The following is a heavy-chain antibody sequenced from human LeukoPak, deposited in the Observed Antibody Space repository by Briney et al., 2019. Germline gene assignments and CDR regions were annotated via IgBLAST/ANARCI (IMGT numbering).Heavy chain of an antibody. CDR2: ISAYNGNT. D-gene: IGHD4-17*01. V-gene: IGHV1-18*01. J-gene: IGHJ6*03. CDR3: ARTGDLGYYYYYMDV. CDR1: GYTFTSYG. Sequence: ASVKVSCKASGYTFTSYGISWVRQAPGQGLEWMGWISAYNGNTNYAQKLQGRVTMTTDTSTSTAYMELRSLRSDDTAVYHCARTGDLGYYYYYMDVWGKGTTVTISS.